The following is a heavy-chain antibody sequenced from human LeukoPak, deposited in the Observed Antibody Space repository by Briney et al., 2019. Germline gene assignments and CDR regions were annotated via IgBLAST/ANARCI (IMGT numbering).Heavy chain of an antibody. D-gene: IGHD4-23*01. CDR2: ISGSGGST. J-gene: IGHJ6*03. CDR1: TFSLTNYA. CDR3: AKGAGRHNSNYYYYMDV. Sequence: PGGSLRLSCAASTFSLTNYAINWVRQAPGKGLEWVSAISGSGGSTYYADSVKGRFTISRDNSKNTLYLQMNSLRTEDTAVYYCAKGAGRHNSNYYYYMDVWGKGTTVTVSS. V-gene: IGHV3-23*01.